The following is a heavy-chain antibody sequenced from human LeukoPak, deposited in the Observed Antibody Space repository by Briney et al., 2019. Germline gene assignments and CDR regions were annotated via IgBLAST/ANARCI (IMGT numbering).Heavy chain of an antibody. CDR3: ARVIAARAYYFDY. Sequence: SETLSLTCTVSGGSISSGGYYWSWIRQSPGKGLEWIGYIYQSGSTYYNPSLKSRVTISVDTSKNQFSLKLSSVTAADTAVYYCARVIAARAYYFDYWGQGTLVTVSS. CDR2: IYQSGST. CDR1: GGSISSGGYY. V-gene: IGHV4-30-2*06. J-gene: IGHJ4*02.